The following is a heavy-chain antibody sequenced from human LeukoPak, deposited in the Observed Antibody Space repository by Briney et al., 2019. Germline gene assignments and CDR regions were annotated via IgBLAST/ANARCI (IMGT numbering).Heavy chain of an antibody. D-gene: IGHD1-26*01. J-gene: IGHJ4*02. CDR1: GFTFSHAW. CDR2: IKTKSEGVTT. Sequence: PGGSLRLSCEGSGFTFSHAWMSWVRQVPGKGLEWVGRIKTKSEGVTTDYAAFVKDRFIISRDDSKNTLYLLINGLKTEDTAIYYCNTGYNEVEVTKNYWGQGTLVTVSS. CDR3: NTGYNEVEVTKNY. V-gene: IGHV3-15*01.